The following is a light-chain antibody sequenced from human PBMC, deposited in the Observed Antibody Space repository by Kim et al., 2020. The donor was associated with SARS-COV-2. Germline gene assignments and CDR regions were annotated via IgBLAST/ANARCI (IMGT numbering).Light chain of an antibody. CDR3: QHSHSYPIT. Sequence: ASVGDRVTITCRASQGVNTYLAWYQQKPGKAPKRLIYDASTLQRGVPSRFSGSGSATEFTLTVSSLQPEDFATYYCQHSHSYPITFGGGTKVEIK. J-gene: IGKJ4*01. CDR1: QGVNTY. CDR2: DAS. V-gene: IGKV1-9*01.